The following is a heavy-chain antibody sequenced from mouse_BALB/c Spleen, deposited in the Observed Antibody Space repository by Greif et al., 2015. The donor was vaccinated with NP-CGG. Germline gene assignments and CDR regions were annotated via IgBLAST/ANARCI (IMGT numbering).Heavy chain of an antibody. CDR3: ARMGYGNYWFAY. D-gene: IGHD2-1*01. CDR2: IHPNSGNT. V-gene: IGHV1S130*01. Sequence: QVQLQQSGSVLVRPGASVKLSCKASGYTFTSSWMHWAKQRPGQGLEWIGEIHPNSGNTNYNEKFKGKATLTVDTSSSTAYVDLSSLTSEDSAVYYCARMGYGNYWFAYWGQGTLVTVSA. J-gene: IGHJ3*01. CDR1: GYTFTSSW.